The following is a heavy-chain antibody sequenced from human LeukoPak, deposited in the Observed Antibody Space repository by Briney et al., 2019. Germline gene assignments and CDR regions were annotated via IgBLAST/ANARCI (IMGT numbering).Heavy chain of an antibody. J-gene: IGHJ4*02. Sequence: VGSLRLSCAASGFTFSSYGMHWVRQAPGKGLEWVAVISYDGSNKYYADSVKGRFTISRDNSKNTLYLQMNSLRAEDTAVYYCAKFPGATTPFDYWGQGTLVTVSS. CDR2: ISYDGSNK. V-gene: IGHV3-30*18. CDR3: AKFPGATTPFDY. CDR1: GFTFSSYG. D-gene: IGHD1-26*01.